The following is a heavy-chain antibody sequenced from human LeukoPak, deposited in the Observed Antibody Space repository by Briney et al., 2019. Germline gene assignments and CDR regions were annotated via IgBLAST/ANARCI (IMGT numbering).Heavy chain of an antibody. CDR3: ARDTGCAGGTCFSFYDY. J-gene: IGHJ4*02. Sequence: GGSLRLSCAAAGFTFSTYWMTWVRQAPGKGLEWVANIKQDGSQKYYVDSVKGRFTISRDNAKNSLYLQMDSLRAEDTAVYYCARDTGCAGGTCFSFYDYWGQGTLVTVSS. D-gene: IGHD2-15*01. CDR2: IKQDGSQK. CDR1: GFTFSTYW. V-gene: IGHV3-7*01.